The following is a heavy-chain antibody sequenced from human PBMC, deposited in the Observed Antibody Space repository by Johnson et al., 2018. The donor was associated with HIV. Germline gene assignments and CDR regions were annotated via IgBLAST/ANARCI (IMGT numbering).Heavy chain of an antibody. CDR3: ARQVYCSSTSCSSAFDI. D-gene: IGHD2-2*01. Sequence: VQLVESGGGVVQPGTSLRLSCAASGFTFSSYDMHWVRQATGKGLEWVSAIGTAGDTYYPGSVKGRFTISRENAKNSLYLQMNSLRAGDTAVYYCARQVYCSSTSCSSAFDIWGQGTVVTVSS. CDR1: GFTFSSYD. J-gene: IGHJ3*02. V-gene: IGHV3-13*01. CDR2: IGTAGDT.